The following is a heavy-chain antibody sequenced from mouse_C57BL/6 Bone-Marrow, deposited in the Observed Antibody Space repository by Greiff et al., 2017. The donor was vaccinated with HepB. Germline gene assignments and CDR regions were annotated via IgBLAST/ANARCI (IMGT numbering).Heavy chain of an antibody. D-gene: IGHD1-1*01. Sequence: EVQLQQSGPVLVKPGDSVKMSCKASGYTFTDYYMNWVKQSNGKSLEGIGVINPYNGGTSYNQKFKGKATLAVDKYSRTAYMELKSLTSEDSAVYYCARTDYYGSREFSYWYFDVWGTGTTVTVSS. CDR1: GYTFTDYY. V-gene: IGHV1-19*01. CDR2: INPYNGGT. J-gene: IGHJ1*03. CDR3: ARTDYYGSREFSYWYFDV.